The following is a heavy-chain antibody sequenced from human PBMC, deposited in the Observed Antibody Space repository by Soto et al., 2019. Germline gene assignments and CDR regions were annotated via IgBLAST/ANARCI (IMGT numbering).Heavy chain of an antibody. CDR2: LYNSGST. V-gene: IGHV4-59*01. CDR1: GGSISNYY. D-gene: IGHD4-17*01. Sequence: QVQLQESGPGLVKASETLSLTCTVSGGSISNYYWNWIRQSPGKGLEWIGYLYNSGSTNYNPSLKSRVSXSVDTSKNQFSLRLTSVTXXXXAVYYCARGSAGDYXXYWGQGTXVTVSS. J-gene: IGHJ4*02. CDR3: ARGSAGDYXXY.